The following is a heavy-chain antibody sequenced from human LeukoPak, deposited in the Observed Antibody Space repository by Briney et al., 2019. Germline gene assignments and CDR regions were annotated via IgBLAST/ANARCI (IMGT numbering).Heavy chain of an antibody. D-gene: IGHD6-19*01. Sequence: GGSLRLSCSASGFTFSSYEMNWVRQAPGKGLEWVSNLSSSGTNIYYADSVKGRFTMSRDNAKNYLYLQMHSLRAEDTAVYYCARPGSSGWYVNFDYWGQGTLVTVSS. CDR1: GFTFSSYE. J-gene: IGHJ4*02. CDR3: ARPGSSGWYVNFDY. V-gene: IGHV3-48*03. CDR2: LSSSGTNI.